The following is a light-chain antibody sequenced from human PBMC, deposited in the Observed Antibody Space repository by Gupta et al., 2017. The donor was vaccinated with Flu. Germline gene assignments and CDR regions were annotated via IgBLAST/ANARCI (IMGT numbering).Light chain of an antibody. CDR1: SSNIGSNT. J-gene: IGLJ3*02. Sequence: RVTISCSGSSSNIGSNTVNWYQQVPGTAPKLLIYNNNQRPSGVPDRFSGSKAGTSAYLAISGLQSGDEGDYYCATWDDNLNGWVFGGGAKLTVL. CDR3: ATWDDNLNGWV. V-gene: IGLV1-44*01. CDR2: NNN.